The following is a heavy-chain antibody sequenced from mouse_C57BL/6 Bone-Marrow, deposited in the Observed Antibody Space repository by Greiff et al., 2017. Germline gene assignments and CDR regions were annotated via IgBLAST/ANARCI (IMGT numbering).Heavy chain of an antibody. CDR2: ISNGGGST. Sequence: EVMLVESGGGLVQPGGSLKLSCAASGFTFSDYYMYWVRQTPEKRLEWVAYISNGGGSTYYPDTVKGRFTISRDNAKNTLYLQMSRLKSEDTAMYSCARRGYDYGYFDYWGQGTTLTVSS. J-gene: IGHJ2*01. CDR3: ARRGYDYGYFDY. V-gene: IGHV5-12*01. CDR1: GFTFSDYY. D-gene: IGHD2-4*01.